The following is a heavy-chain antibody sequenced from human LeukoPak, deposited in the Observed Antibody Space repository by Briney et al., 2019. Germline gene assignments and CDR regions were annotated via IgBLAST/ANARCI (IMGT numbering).Heavy chain of an antibody. CDR1: GGSISSGSYY. CDR3: ARAQGGFDY. J-gene: IGHJ4*02. V-gene: IGHV4-61*02. Sequence: SQTLSLTCTVSGGSISSGSYYWSWIRQPAGKGLEWIGRIYTSGSTNYNPSLKSRVTISVDTSKNQFSLKLSSVTAADTAVYYCARAQGGFDYWGQGTLVTVSS. D-gene: IGHD3-16*01. CDR2: IYTSGST.